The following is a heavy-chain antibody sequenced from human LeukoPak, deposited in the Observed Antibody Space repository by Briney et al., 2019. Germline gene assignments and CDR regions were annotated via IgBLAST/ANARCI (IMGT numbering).Heavy chain of an antibody. CDR2: IYYSGST. D-gene: IGHD2/OR15-2a*01. CDR1: GGSISSYY. CDR3: ATQILLCHYY. V-gene: IGHV4-59*08. J-gene: IGHJ4*02. Sequence: SETLSLTCTVSGGSISSYYWSWIRQPPGKGLEWIGYIYYSGSTNYNPSLTSRVTISVDTSRNQFSLKLSSVTAADTAVYYCATQILLCHYYWGQGTLVTVSS.